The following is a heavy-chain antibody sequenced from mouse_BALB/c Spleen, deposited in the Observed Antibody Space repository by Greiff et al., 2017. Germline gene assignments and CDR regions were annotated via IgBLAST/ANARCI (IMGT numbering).Heavy chain of an antibody. Sequence: EVQLQQSGAELVKPGASVKLSCTASGFNIKDTYMHWVKQRPEQGLEWIGRIDPANGNTKYDPKFQGKATITADTSSNTAYLQLSSLTSEDTAVYYCARSVYYDLMGHAMDDWGQGTSVTVAS. CDR2: IDPANGNT. CDR1: GFNIKDTY. CDR3: ARSVYYDLMGHAMDD. D-gene: IGHD2-4*01. V-gene: IGHV14-3*02. J-gene: IGHJ4*01.